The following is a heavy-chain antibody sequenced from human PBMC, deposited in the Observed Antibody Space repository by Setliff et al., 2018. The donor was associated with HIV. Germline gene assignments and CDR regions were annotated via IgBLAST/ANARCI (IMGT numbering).Heavy chain of an antibody. J-gene: IGHJ2*01. CDR2: IHTSGAT. CDR3: ARAMGPYWYFDL. D-gene: IGHD1-26*01. V-gene: IGHV4-61*02. CDR1: GGSISSSSYY. Sequence: SETLSLTCTVSGGSISSSSYYWSWIRQPAGRGLEWMGRIHTSGATNYRPSLESRLTISLDTSKHQFSLRLNSVTAAATAVYNCARAMGPYWYFDLWGRGTLVTVSS.